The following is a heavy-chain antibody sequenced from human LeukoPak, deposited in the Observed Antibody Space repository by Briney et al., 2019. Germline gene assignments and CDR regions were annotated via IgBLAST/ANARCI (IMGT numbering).Heavy chain of an antibody. CDR2: IYYSGST. Sequence: PSETLSLTCTVSGGSIISYYWSWIRQPPGKGLEWTGYIYYSGSTNYNPSLKSRVTISVDTSKNQFSLKLSSVTAADTAVYYCARVYDSSGYLDYWGQGTLVTVSS. D-gene: IGHD3-22*01. CDR1: GGSIISYY. CDR3: ARVYDSSGYLDY. J-gene: IGHJ4*02. V-gene: IGHV4-59*01.